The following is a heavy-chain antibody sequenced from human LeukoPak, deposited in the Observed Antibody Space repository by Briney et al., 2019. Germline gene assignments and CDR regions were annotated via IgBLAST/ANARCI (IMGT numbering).Heavy chain of an antibody. CDR1: GYTFTSYG. Sequence: GAAVTVSCKASGYTFTSYGISWVRQAPGQGLEWGGWISAYNGNTNYAQKLQGRVTMTTDTSTSTAYMELRSLRSDDTAVYYCARYSHTAMVRGTYAFDIWGQGTMVTVSS. J-gene: IGHJ3*02. V-gene: IGHV1-18*01. CDR2: ISAYNGNT. D-gene: IGHD3-10*01. CDR3: ARYSHTAMVRGTYAFDI.